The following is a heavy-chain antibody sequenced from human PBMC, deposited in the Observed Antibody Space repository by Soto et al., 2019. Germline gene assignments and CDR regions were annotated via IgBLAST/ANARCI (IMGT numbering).Heavy chain of an antibody. CDR3: ARDREYYDSSGYYSGPGGFDY. J-gene: IGHJ4*02. Sequence: QVQLVESGGGVVQPGRSLRLSCAASGFTFSSYAMHWVRQAPGKGLEWVAVISYDGSNKYYADSVKGRFTISRDNSKNTLYLQMNSLRAEDTAVYYCARDREYYDSSGYYSGPGGFDYWGQGTLVTVSS. CDR1: GFTFSSYA. D-gene: IGHD3-22*01. CDR2: ISYDGSNK. V-gene: IGHV3-30-3*01.